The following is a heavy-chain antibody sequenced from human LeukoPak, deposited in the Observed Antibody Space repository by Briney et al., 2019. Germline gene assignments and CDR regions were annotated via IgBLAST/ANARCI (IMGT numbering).Heavy chain of an antibody. D-gene: IGHD3-10*01. CDR1: GFTARSNY. J-gene: IGHJ4*02. Sequence: PGGSLRPSCAASGFTARSNYMSWVRQAPGKGRDWVSVIYSGGSTYYADSVKGRFTISRDNSKNTLYLQMNSLRAEDTAVYYCARAGGGLDYWGQGTLVTVSS. CDR3: ARAGGGLDY. CDR2: IYSGGST. V-gene: IGHV3-66*02.